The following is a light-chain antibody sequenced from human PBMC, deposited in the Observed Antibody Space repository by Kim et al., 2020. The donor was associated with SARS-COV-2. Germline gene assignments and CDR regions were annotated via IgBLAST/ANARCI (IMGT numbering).Light chain of an antibody. Sequence: QSALTQPRSVSGSPGQSVTISCTGTSSDVGGYNYVSWYQQPPCKVPKLLISDVSKRPSGVPDRFSGSKSGNTASLTISGLQAEDEADYYCCSYAGSYTHVVFGGGTQLTVL. V-gene: IGLV2-11*01. CDR3: CSYAGSYTHVV. J-gene: IGLJ2*01. CDR2: DVS. CDR1: SSDVGGYNY.